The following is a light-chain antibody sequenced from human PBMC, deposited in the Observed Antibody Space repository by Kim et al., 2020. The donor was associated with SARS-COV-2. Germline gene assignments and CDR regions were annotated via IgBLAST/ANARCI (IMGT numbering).Light chain of an antibody. J-gene: IGKJ1*01. CDR3: QQCNSTPRT. CDR2: DAS. CDR1: QSISSA. Sequence: INFTQTPSSLSASVGDRVTITCRASQSISSALTWYQQKPGKAPKVLIYDASSLESGVPSSFSGSGSGTDFTLIISSLQPEDFATYYCQQCNSTPRTFGQGTKVDIK. V-gene: IGKV1-13*02.